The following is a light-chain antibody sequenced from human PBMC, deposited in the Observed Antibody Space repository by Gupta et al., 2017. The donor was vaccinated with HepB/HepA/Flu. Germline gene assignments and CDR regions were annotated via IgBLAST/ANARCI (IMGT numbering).Light chain of an antibody. J-gene: IGLJ1*01. CDR2: EVT. CDR3: SSYTSGGTYV. V-gene: IGLV2-23*02. CDR1: IGDIRNYNL. Sequence: TGTIGDIRNYNLVSWYEHHPGKAPNLLMYEVTKRPSGVSNRVSGSKSGNTASLKISGLQPEDEAACDCSSYTSGGTYVFGTGTKVTVL.